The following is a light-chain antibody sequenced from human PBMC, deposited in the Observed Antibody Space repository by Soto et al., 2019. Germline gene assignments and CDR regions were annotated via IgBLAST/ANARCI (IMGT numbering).Light chain of an antibody. CDR2: GAS. CDR1: QSISSSY. Sequence: EIVLTQSPGTLSLSPGKRATLSCRASQSISSSYLAWYRQRPGQAPRLLIYGASSRATGIPDRFSGSGSGTEFTLTISRLEPEDFAVYYCQQYGSSSWTFGQGTKVDIK. CDR3: QQYGSSSWT. V-gene: IGKV3-20*01. J-gene: IGKJ1*01.